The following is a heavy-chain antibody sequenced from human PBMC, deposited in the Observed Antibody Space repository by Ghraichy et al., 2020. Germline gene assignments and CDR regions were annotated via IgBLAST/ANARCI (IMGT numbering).Heavy chain of an antibody. CDR3: ARDYYYDSSGYYLVLSQNYFDY. V-gene: IGHV3-7*01. J-gene: IGHJ4*02. CDR1: GFTFSSYW. D-gene: IGHD3-22*01. CDR2: IKQDGSEK. Sequence: GGSLRLSCAASGFTFSSYWMSWVRQAPGKGLEWVANIKQDGSEKYYVDSVKGRFTISRDNAKNSLYLQMNSLRAEDMAVYYCARDYYYDSSGYYLVLSQNYFDYWGQGTLVTVSS.